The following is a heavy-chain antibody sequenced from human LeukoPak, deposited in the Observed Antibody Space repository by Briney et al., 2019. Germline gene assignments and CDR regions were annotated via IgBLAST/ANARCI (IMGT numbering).Heavy chain of an antibody. CDR2: ISYGGSDK. D-gene: IGHD5-12*01. CDR3: VHRSGSDYDAFDI. CDR1: GFTFSSYA. J-gene: IGHJ3*02. V-gene: IGHV3-30-3*01. Sequence: GGSLRLSCAASGFTFSSYAMHWVRQAPGKGLEWVAVISYGGSDKHYADSVKGRFTISRDNSKNTLYLQMNSLRAEDTAVYYCVHRSGSDYDAFDIWGQGTMVTVSS.